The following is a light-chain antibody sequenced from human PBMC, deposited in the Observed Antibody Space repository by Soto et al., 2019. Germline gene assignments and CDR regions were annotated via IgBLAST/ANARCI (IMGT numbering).Light chain of an antibody. CDR2: VVS. CDR3: SSYRRCGNTV. CDR1: SSDVGGYNY. J-gene: IGLJ1*01. V-gene: IGLV2-14*01. Sequence: QSVLTQPASVSGSPGQSIAISCTGTSSDVGGYNYVSWHQQHPGKAPKVLISVVSNRPSGVSNRFSGSKSGNTASLTISGLQAEDYADYYCSSYRRCGNTVFGSGTKATV.